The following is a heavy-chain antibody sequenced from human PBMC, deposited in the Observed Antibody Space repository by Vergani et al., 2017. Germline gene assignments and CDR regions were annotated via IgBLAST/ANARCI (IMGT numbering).Heavy chain of an antibody. D-gene: IGHD5-12*01. CDR3: AXDHSGYDYWYFGY. CDR1: GFTFSTYA. V-gene: IGHV3-23*01. CDR2: ISGSGGST. Sequence: EVQLLESGGGLVQPGGSLRLSCVASGFTFSTYAMSWVRQAPGKGLEWVSGISGSGGSTDYTDSVKGRFTISRDISKNRLYLQMNSLRAEDTAVYYCAXDHSGYDYWYFGYWGQGTLVTVSS. J-gene: IGHJ4*02.